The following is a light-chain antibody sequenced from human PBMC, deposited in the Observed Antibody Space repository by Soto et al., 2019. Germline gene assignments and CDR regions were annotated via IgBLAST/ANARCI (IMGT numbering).Light chain of an antibody. J-gene: IGKJ2*01. CDR2: GAS. Sequence: IVMTQSPATLSVSPGETATLSCRASQSISSDVAWYQQKPGQAPRLLIYGASTTATGIPARFSGSGSGTEFTLTISSLQSEDFAVYNCQQYNKWPRTFGQGTKVDIK. CDR1: QSISSD. CDR3: QQYNKWPRT. V-gene: IGKV3-15*01.